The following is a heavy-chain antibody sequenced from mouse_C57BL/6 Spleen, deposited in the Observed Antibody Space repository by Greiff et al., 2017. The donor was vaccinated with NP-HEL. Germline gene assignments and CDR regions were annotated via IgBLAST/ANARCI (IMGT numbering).Heavy chain of an antibody. CDR2: ISDGGSYT. CDR3: ARVKDAMDY. V-gene: IGHV5-4*01. D-gene: IGHD1-3*01. CDR1: GFTFSSYA. Sequence: EVQVVESGGGLVKPGGSLKLSCAASGFTFSSYAMSWVRQTPQKRLESVATISDGGSYTYYPDNVKGRFTISRDNAKNNLYLQMSHLKSEDTAMYYCARVKDAMDYWGQGTSVTVSS. J-gene: IGHJ4*01.